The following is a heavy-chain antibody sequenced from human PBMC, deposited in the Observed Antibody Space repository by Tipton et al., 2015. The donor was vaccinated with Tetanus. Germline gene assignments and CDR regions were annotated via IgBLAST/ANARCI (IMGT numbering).Heavy chain of an antibody. V-gene: IGHV4-4*07. CDR2: IXXSGST. Sequence: TLSLTCTVSGGSLSXFYXXWIRXXAGKGLEWXXXIXXSGSTXNNPPHKSRXTMSIDTSKNQFSLGRTSVPAADTAVYYCARDFRERSGTYFSXYYTMDVWGQGTTVTVSS. CDR1: GGSLSXFY. D-gene: IGHD1-26*01. J-gene: IGHJ6*02. CDR3: ARDFRERSGTYFSXYYTMDV.